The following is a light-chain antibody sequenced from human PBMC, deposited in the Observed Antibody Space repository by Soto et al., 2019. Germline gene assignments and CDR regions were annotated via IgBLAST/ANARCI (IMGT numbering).Light chain of an antibody. Sequence: DIQLTQSPSSLSASEGDTVTITCRASHSINSHLNWYQQKSGEAPKLLIYAASSLQSGVPSRFSGSGSGTDFTLTISSLQPEDFATYYCQQANSFPLTFGGGTKVEIK. CDR2: AAS. CDR1: HSINSH. V-gene: IGKV1-12*01. J-gene: IGKJ4*01. CDR3: QQANSFPLT.